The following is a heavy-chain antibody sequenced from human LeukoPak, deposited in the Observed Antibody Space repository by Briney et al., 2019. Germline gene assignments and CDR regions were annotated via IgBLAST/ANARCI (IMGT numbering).Heavy chain of an antibody. Sequence: GGSLRLSCAAPGFTFSSYSMNWVRQAPGKGLEWVSYISSSSSTIYYADSVKGRFTISRDNAKNSLYLQMNSLRAEDTAVYYCASDPGSYSPWGQGTLVTVSS. CDR3: ASDPGSYSP. V-gene: IGHV3-48*04. D-gene: IGHD3-10*01. J-gene: IGHJ5*02. CDR2: ISSSSSTI. CDR1: GFTFSSYS.